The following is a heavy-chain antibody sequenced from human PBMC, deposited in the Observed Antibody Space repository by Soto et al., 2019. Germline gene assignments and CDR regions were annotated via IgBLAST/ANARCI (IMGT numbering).Heavy chain of an antibody. D-gene: IGHD2-15*01. Sequence: TSETLSLTCTVSGGSISSGDYYWSWIRQPPGKGLEWIGYIYYSGSTYYNTSLKSRVTISVDTSKKQFSLKLSSVTAADTALYYCARDVVVVAADKANWFDPWGQGTLVTVSS. V-gene: IGHV4-30-4*01. CDR3: ARDVVVVAADKANWFDP. CDR2: IYYSGST. J-gene: IGHJ5*02. CDR1: GGSISSGDYY.